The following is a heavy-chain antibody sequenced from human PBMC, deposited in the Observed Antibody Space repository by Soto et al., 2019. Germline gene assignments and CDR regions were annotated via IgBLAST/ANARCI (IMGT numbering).Heavy chain of an antibody. Sequence: SETLSLTCTVSGGSISSGDYYWSWIRQPPGKGLEWIGYIYYSGSTYYNPSLKSRVTISVDTSKNQFSLKLSSVTAADTAVYYCASTDYYHSSGHSYWGQGTLVTVSS. CDR1: GGSISSGDYY. CDR3: ASTDYYHSSGHSY. V-gene: IGHV4-30-4*01. J-gene: IGHJ4*02. CDR2: IYYSGST. D-gene: IGHD3-22*01.